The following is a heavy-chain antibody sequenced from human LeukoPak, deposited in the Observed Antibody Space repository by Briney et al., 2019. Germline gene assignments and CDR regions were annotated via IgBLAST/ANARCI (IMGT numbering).Heavy chain of an antibody. D-gene: IGHD1-26*01. Sequence: SETLSLTCTVSGGSISSYYWSWIRQPPGKGLEWIGYIYYSGSTNYNPSPKSRVTISVDTSKNQFSLKLSSVTAADTAVYYCASLLYSGSYYGYWGQGTLVTVSS. CDR1: GGSISSYY. V-gene: IGHV4-59*08. CDR2: IYYSGST. CDR3: ASLLYSGSYYGY. J-gene: IGHJ4*02.